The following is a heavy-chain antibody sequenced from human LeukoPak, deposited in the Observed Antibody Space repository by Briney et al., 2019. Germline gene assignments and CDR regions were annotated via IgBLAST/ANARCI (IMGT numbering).Heavy chain of an antibody. CDR3: ATTTSGGDAFDI. V-gene: IGHV4-39*07. J-gene: IGHJ3*02. CDR1: GGSISSSSYY. D-gene: IGHD1-26*01. CDR2: IYYSGST. Sequence: SETLSLTCTVSGGSISSSSYYWGWIRQPPGKGLEWIGSIYYSGSTYYNPSLKSRVTISVDTSNNQFSLSLRSVTAADTAVYYCATTTSGGDAFDIWGQGTMVTVSS.